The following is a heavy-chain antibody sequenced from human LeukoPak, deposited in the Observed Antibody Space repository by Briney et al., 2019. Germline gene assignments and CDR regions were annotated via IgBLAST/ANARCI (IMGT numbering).Heavy chain of an antibody. CDR2: ISSSGTYI. CDR3: ARVGSGSALGY. V-gene: IGHV3-21*01. D-gene: IGHD3-10*01. CDR1: GFTFSSYS. Sequence: KAGGSLRLSCAASGFTFSSYSMNWVRQAPGKGLEWVSSISSSGTYIYYADSVKGRFTISRDNGKDSLYLQTNSLRAEDTAVYYCARVGSGSALGYWGQGTLVTVSS. J-gene: IGHJ4*02.